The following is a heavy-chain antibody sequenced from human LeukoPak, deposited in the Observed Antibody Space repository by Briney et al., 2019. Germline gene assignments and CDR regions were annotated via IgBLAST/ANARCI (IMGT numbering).Heavy chain of an antibody. CDR1: GFTFSSYG. V-gene: IGHV3-30*02. Sequence: GGSLRLSCAASGFTFSSYGIHWVRQAPGKGLEWVAFIKYGGSNKYYTDSVKGRFTISRDNAKNSLYLQMNSLRAEDTAVYYCAREVRYPTFGFDYWGQGTLVSVSS. CDR2: IKYGGSNK. CDR3: AREVRYPTFGFDY. D-gene: IGHD3-10*01. J-gene: IGHJ4*02.